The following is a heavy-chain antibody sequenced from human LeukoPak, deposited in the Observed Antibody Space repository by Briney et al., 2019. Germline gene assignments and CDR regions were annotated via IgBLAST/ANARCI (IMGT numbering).Heavy chain of an antibody. CDR2: MKSNNGHT. D-gene: IGHD7-27*01. CDR1: GGTFSSYA. Sequence: ASVKVSCKASGGTFSSYAISWVRQATGQGLEWMGWMKSNNGHTGYAQKFQGRVTMTRDTSISTAYMELSSLTFEDTAVYYCARGPPNWGMVGYWGQGTLVTVSS. V-gene: IGHV1-8*02. J-gene: IGHJ4*02. CDR3: ARGPPNWGMVGY.